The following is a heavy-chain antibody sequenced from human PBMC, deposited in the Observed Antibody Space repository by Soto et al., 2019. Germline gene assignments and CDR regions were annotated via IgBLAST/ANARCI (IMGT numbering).Heavy chain of an antibody. Sequence: PGGSLRLSCAASGFTFSSYGMHWVRQAPGKGLEWVAVISYDGSNKYYADSVKGRFTISRDNSKNTLYLQMNSLRAEDTAVYYCAKDRGYYDSSGYSGYWGQGTLVTVSS. CDR1: GFTFSSYG. CDR3: AKDRGYYDSSGYSGY. V-gene: IGHV3-30*18. D-gene: IGHD3-22*01. J-gene: IGHJ4*02. CDR2: ISYDGSNK.